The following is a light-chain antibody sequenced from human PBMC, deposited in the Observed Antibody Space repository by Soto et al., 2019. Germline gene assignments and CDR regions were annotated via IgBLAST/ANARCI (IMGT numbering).Light chain of an antibody. J-gene: IGLJ2*01. CDR3: AASDDTLSGVV. CDR1: SSNSGSNY. CDR2: RNN. V-gene: IGLV1-47*01. Sequence: QSVLTQTPSASGTPGQRVIISCSGSSSNSGSNYVYWYQQLPGTAPKLLIYRNNQRPSGVPDRFSGSKSGTSASLAISGLRSEDEADYYCAASDDTLSGVVFGGGTKLTVL.